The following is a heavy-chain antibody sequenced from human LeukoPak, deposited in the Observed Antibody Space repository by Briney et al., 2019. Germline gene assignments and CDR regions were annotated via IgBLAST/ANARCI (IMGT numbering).Heavy chain of an antibody. CDR2: IYYSGST. Sequence: PSETLSLTCTVSRGSIISGGYYWSWTRQHPGKGLEWIGYIYYSGSTYYNPPLTSRFTISVDTSKNQFSLNLSSVTAADTAVYYCARDGGRSNVWGQGTLVT. CDR1: RGSIISGGYY. V-gene: IGHV4-31*03. J-gene: IGHJ4*02. CDR3: ARDGGRSNV. D-gene: IGHD3-3*01.